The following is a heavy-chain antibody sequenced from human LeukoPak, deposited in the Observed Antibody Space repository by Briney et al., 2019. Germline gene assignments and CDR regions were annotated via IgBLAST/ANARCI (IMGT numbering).Heavy chain of an antibody. CDR1: GGTFSSYA. CDR3: ASPHLSGAMLHGYYFFMDV. J-gene: IGHJ6*03. V-gene: IGHV1-69*13. D-gene: IGHD2-2*01. Sequence: RASVKVSCKASGGTFSSYAISWVRQAPGQGLEWMGEIIPIFGTPDYPQKLQGRAIITADESTNTAYMELSSPTSEDTAVYYCASPHLSGAMLHGYYFFMDVWGKGTTVSVSS. CDR2: IIPIFGTP.